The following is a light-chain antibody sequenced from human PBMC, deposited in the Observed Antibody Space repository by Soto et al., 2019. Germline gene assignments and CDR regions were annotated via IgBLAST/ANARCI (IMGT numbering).Light chain of an antibody. CDR3: QKHGSSPWM. Sequence: EVVLTQCPGTLSLSPGDSATLSCRDSQSVSSNYVAWYQQKTGQTPRLLIYGESSRATGIPDRLSGSGSGTDLNLTISRLEPEDFAVYYCQKHGSSPWMCGQGTKVDIK. V-gene: IGKV3-20*01. J-gene: IGKJ1*01. CDR1: QSVSSNY. CDR2: GES.